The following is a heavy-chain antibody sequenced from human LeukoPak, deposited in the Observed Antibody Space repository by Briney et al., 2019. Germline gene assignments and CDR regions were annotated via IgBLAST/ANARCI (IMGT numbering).Heavy chain of an antibody. Sequence: PGGSLRLSCAASGFSFTSYEMNWVRQAPGKGLEWVSHISTSGSTIYYADSVKGRFTISRDNAKNSLYLQMNSLRAEDTAVYYCARGSPSVNSYGIDYWGQGTLVTVSS. CDR3: ARGSPSVNSYGIDY. V-gene: IGHV3-48*03. CDR2: ISTSGSTI. CDR1: GFSFTSYE. J-gene: IGHJ4*02. D-gene: IGHD5-18*01.